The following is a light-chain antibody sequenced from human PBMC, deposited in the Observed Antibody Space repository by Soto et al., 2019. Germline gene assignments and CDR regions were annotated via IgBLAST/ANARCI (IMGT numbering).Light chain of an antibody. CDR3: RVLYYSLGASV. Sequence: QSVLTQPPSVSGAPGQRVTISCTGNSSNLGAGYDVHWYQQLPGAAPKLVIFGNRNRPSGVPERFSGSNSGTSAALPITGGQEADDADYYYRVLYYSLGASVFGGGTKLTVL. CDR2: GNR. V-gene: IGLV1-40*01. J-gene: IGLJ3*02. CDR1: SSNLGAGYD.